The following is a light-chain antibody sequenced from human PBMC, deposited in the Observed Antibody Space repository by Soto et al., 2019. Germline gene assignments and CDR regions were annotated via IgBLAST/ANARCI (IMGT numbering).Light chain of an antibody. CDR2: EVT. J-gene: IGLJ3*02. CDR3: CSHSSSITWM. Sequence: QSVLTQPPSASGSPGQSVTISCTGNSSDVGGYNHVSWYQQHPGKAPKVVIYEVTKRPSGVPDRFSGSKSGNTASLTISGLQSEDEAVYYCCSHSSSITWMFGGGTKLTVL. CDR1: SSDVGGYNH. V-gene: IGLV2-8*01.